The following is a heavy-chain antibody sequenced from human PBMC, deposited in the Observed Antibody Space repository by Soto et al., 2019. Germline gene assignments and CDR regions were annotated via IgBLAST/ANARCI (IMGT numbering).Heavy chain of an antibody. CDR1: GYTFTGYY. Sequence: QVQLVQSGAEVKKPGASVKVSCKASGYTFTGYYMHWVRQAPGQGLEWMGWINPNSGGTNYAQKFQGWVTMTRDTSISTAYMELSRLRSDDTAVYYCARGRDLIAARHYYYYMDVWGKGTTVTVSS. CDR2: INPNSGGT. J-gene: IGHJ6*03. V-gene: IGHV1-2*04. D-gene: IGHD6-6*01. CDR3: ARGRDLIAARHYYYYMDV.